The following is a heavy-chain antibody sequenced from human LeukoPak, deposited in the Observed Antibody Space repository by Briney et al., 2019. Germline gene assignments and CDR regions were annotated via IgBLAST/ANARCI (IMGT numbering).Heavy chain of an antibody. V-gene: IGHV3-73*01. J-gene: IGHJ4*02. CDR2: IRSKANSYAT. CDR3: TSLYDYVWGSYRNLIDY. CDR1: GFTFSGSA. D-gene: IGHD3-16*02. Sequence: GGSLRLSCAASGFTFSGSAMHWVRQASGKGLEWVGRIRSKANSYATAYAASVKGRFTISRDDSKNTAYLQMNSLKTEDTAVYYCTSLYDYVWGSYRNLIDYWGQGTLVTVSS.